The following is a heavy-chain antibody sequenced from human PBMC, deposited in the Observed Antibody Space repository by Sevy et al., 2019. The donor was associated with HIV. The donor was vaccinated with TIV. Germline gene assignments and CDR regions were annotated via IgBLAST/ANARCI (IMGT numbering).Heavy chain of an antibody. J-gene: IGHJ3*02. CDR3: ARPGITIFGVVMASAFDI. CDR1: GGSISSSSYY. D-gene: IGHD3-3*01. Sequence: SETLSLTCTVSGGSISSSSYYWGWIRQPPGKGLEWIGSIYYSGSTYYNPSLKSRVTISVDTSKNQFSLKLSSVTAAETAGYYCARPGITIFGVVMASAFDIWGQGTMVTVSS. V-gene: IGHV4-39*01. CDR2: IYYSGST.